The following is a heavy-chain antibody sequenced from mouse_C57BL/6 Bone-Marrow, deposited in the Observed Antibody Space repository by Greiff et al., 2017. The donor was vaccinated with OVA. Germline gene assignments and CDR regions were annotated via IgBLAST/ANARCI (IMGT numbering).Heavy chain of an antibody. J-gene: IGHJ3*01. D-gene: IGHD4-1*01. Sequence: QVQLQQSGPELVKPGASVKISCKASGYAFSSSWMNWVKQRPGKGLEWIGRIYPGDGDTNYNGKFKGKATLTADKSSSTAYMQLSSLTSEDSAVYFCARQNWAWFAYWGQGTLVTVSA. CDR1: GYAFSSSW. CDR3: ARQNWAWFAY. V-gene: IGHV1-82*01. CDR2: IYPGDGDT.